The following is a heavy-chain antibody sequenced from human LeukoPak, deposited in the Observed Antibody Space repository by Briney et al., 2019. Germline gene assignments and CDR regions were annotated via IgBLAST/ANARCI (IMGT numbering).Heavy chain of an antibody. V-gene: IGHV3-23*01. CDR3: AKEWGVDYGLRY. J-gene: IGHJ4*02. Sequence: PGGPLRLPCAASGFTFSSYGMRWVRQAPGKGLEWVSAISGSGCSIYYAVSVKGRFTISRDNSKSTLYLQMNSLRADDTAVYYCAKEWGVDYGLRYWGQGTLVTVSS. CDR2: ISGSGCSI. CDR1: GFTFSSYG. D-gene: IGHD4-17*01.